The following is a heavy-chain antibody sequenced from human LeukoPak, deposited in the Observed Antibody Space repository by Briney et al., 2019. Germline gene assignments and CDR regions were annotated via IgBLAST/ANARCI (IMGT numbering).Heavy chain of an antibody. D-gene: IGHD4-17*01. CDR2: IRYDGSNK. CDR3: ASRGGMTTVTPFVY. Sequence: PGGSLRLSCAASGFTFSSYGMHRVRQAPGKGLEWVAFIRYDGSNKYYADSVKGRFTISRDNSKNTLYLRMNSLRAEDTAVYYCASRGGMTTVTPFVYWGQGTLVTVSS. CDR1: GFTFSSYG. J-gene: IGHJ4*02. V-gene: IGHV3-30*02.